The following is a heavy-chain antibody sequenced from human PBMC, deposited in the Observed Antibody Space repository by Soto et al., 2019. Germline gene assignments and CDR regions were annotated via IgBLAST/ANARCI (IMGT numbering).Heavy chain of an antibody. Sequence: QVQLVESGGGVVQPGRSLRLSCAASGFTFSSYGMHWVRQAPGKGLEWVAVISYDGSNKYYADSVKGRFTISRDNSKNTLYLQMNSLRAEDTAVYYCAKDRASVVVTAISDYWGQGTLVTVSS. V-gene: IGHV3-30*18. CDR2: ISYDGSNK. CDR3: AKDRASVVVTAISDY. J-gene: IGHJ4*02. D-gene: IGHD2-21*02. CDR1: GFTFSSYG.